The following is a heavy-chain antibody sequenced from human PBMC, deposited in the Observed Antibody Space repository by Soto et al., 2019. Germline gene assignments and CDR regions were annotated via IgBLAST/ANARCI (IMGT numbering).Heavy chain of an antibody. Sequence: QVQLEQSGPEVRKPGASVKVSCRASGFNCVNYGISWVRLAPGRGLEWMGWINVEDGNTNYPQKVQGRVTLTTDTSTRTAYMELRSLRSDDTAVYFCARVGAARVLWDFDYWGQGTLVTV. CDR3: ARVGAARVLWDFDY. V-gene: IGHV1-18*01. J-gene: IGHJ4*02. D-gene: IGHD1-26*01. CDR1: GFNCVNYG. CDR2: INVEDGNT.